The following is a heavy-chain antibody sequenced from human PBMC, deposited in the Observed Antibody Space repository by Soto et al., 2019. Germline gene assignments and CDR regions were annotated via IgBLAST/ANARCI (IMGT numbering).Heavy chain of an antibody. CDR3: ARFSGSYYYAMDV. V-gene: IGHV4-34*01. D-gene: IGHD6-19*01. CDR1: VGSFSGYY. J-gene: IGHJ6*02. CDR2: INHSGVT. Sequence: SETLSLTCAVYVGSFSGYYWSWIRQPPGKGLEWIGEINHSGVTNYKPSLKRRVTISIDTSKNQFSLQLKSVTAADTALYYCARFSGSYYYAMDVWGQGSTVTVSS.